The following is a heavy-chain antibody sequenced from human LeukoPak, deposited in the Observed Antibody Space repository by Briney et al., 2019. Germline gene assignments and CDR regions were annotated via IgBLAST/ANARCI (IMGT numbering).Heavy chain of an antibody. CDR3: ARGYSSGLSI. J-gene: IGHJ3*02. D-gene: IGHD6-19*01. CDR1: GYTFISYD. V-gene: IGHV1-8*01. CDR2: MNPNSGNT. Sequence: AAVKVSCKDSGYTFISYDINWVRQATGQGREWMGWMNPNSGNTGYAQKFQGRVTMTRNTSISTAYMELSSLRSEDTAVYYCARGYSSGLSIWGQGTMVTVSS.